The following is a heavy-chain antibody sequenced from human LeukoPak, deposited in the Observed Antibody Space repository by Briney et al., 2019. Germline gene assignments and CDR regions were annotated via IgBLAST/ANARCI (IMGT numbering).Heavy chain of an antibody. J-gene: IGHJ4*02. CDR2: LSGSGDST. V-gene: IGHV3-23*01. CDR1: GFTFSNFA. D-gene: IGHD2-21*02. Sequence: GGSLRLSCVVSGFTFSNFAMSWVRQAPGKGLEWVSGLSGSGDSTYYADSVRGRFTISRDDSKSTLYLQMNSLRAEDTAVYYCAKAEVTAIPPSFEYWGQGTLVTVSS. CDR3: AKAEVTAIPPSFEY.